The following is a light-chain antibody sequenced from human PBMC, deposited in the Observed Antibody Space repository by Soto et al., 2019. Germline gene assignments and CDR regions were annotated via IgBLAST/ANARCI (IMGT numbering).Light chain of an antibody. CDR3: QSYDSSLSGSYV. CDR2: GNS. J-gene: IGLJ1*01. V-gene: IGLV1-40*01. Sequence: QTVVTQPPSVSGAPGQRVTISCTGSSSNIGAGYDVYWYQQLPGTAPKLLIYGNSNRPSGVPDRFSGSKSGTSASLAITGLQAEDEADYYCQSYDSSLSGSYVFGPGTKLTVL. CDR1: SSNIGAGYD.